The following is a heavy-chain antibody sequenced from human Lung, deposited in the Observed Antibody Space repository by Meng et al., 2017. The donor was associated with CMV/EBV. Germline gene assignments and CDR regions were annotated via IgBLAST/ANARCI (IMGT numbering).Heavy chain of an antibody. CDR2: ISGSGGST. CDR3: AKGSYYDDSAVYNWFHP. D-gene: IGHD3-22*01. CDR1: GFRFRNYA. V-gene: IGHV3-23*01. J-gene: IGHJ5*02. Sequence: LSLTXAASGFRFRNYAMSWVRQAPGKGLEWVSGISGSGGSTFYVDSVKGRSTISRDNSKNTLFLQMNSLRAEDTAVYYCAKGSYYDDSAVYNWFHPWGQGXLVTVSS.